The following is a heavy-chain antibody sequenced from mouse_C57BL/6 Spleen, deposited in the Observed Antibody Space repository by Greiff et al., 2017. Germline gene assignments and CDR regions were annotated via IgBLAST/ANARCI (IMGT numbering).Heavy chain of an antibody. CDR2: ISYDGSN. J-gene: IGHJ2*01. CDR3: ARGGLTGYFDY. CDR1: GYSITSGYY. Sequence: EVKLEESGPGLVKPSQSLSLTCSVTGYSITSGYYWNWIRQFPGNKLEWMGYISYDGSNNYNPSLKNRISITRDTSKNQFFLKLNSVTTEDTATYYCARGGLTGYFDYWGQGTTLTVSS. V-gene: IGHV3-6*01. D-gene: IGHD4-1*01.